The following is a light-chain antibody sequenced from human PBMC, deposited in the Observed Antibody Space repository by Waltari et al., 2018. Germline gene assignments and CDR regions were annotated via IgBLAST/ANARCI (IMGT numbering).Light chain of an antibody. CDR3: QQRHNWPLT. Sequence: DIVLTQSPATLSLPPGARTTLSCRASQSVRVYLAWYQQKPGQAPRLLIYDTSNRASGTPDRFSGSGSGTDFSLSISSLEPEDFAVYYCQQRHNWPLTFGGGTKVEIK. J-gene: IGKJ4*01. CDR1: QSVRVY. CDR2: DTS. V-gene: IGKV3-11*01.